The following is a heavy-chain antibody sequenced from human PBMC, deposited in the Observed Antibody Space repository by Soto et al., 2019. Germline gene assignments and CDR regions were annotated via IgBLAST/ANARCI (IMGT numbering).Heavy chain of an antibody. D-gene: IGHD5-12*01. CDR2: IAYDKSNK. Sequence: LSLTCTVSGGSISSYYWSWIRQPPGKGLEWVAVIAYDKSNKYYADSVKGRFTISRDNSKNTLYLQMSSLRAEDTAVYYCARDSEWLTAFDIWGQGTMVTVSS. J-gene: IGHJ3*02. V-gene: IGHV3-30-3*01. CDR1: GGSISSYY. CDR3: ARDSEWLTAFDI.